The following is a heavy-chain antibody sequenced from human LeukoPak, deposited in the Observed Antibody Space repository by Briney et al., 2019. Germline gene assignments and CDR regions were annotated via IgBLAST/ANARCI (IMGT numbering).Heavy chain of an antibody. CDR1: GYTFTSYG. Sequence: ASVKVSCKASGYTFTSYGISWVRQAPGQGLEWMGWISAYNGNTNYAQKLQGRVTMTTDTSTSTAYMELRSLRSDDTAVYYCARDQAGDVVVVAATLNMDVWGKGTTVTVSS. V-gene: IGHV1-18*01. J-gene: IGHJ6*03. CDR2: ISAYNGNT. D-gene: IGHD2-15*01. CDR3: ARDQAGDVVVVAATLNMDV.